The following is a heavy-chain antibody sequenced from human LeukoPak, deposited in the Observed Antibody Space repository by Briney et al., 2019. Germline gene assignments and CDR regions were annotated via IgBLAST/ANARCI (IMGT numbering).Heavy chain of an antibody. J-gene: IGHJ4*02. V-gene: IGHV4-59*01. Sequence: PSETLSLTCNVSGDSISPYYWTWIRQSPGKGLEWIGYIYYSGSTDYNPSLKGRVTISVDTSKNQFSLNLSSVTAADTAVYYCARGRLSDYTFWSGYKELDYWGQGTLVTVSS. D-gene: IGHD3-3*01. CDR1: GDSISPYY. CDR2: IYYSGST. CDR3: ARGRLSDYTFWSGYKELDY.